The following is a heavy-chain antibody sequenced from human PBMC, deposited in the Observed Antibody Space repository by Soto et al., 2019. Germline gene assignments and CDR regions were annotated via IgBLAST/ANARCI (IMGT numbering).Heavy chain of an antibody. J-gene: IGHJ6*02. D-gene: IGHD3-3*01. V-gene: IGHV3-66*04. CDR1: GFTVSSNY. Sequence: GGSLRLSCAASGFTVSSNYMSWVRQAPGNGLEWVSFIQSGGSTYYAGSVKGRFTISRDNSKNTLFLQMNSLRAEDTVVYYCARLGTIFGVYGMDVWGQGTTVTVSS. CDR3: ARLGTIFGVYGMDV. CDR2: IQSGGST.